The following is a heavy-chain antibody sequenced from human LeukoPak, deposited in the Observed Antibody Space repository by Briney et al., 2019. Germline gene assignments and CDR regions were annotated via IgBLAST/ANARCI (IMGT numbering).Heavy chain of an antibody. CDR2: INHNGNVN. CDR3: ARGGGLDV. CDR1: GFTFSSSA. D-gene: IGHD3-16*01. J-gene: IGHJ6*02. V-gene: IGHV3-7*03. Sequence: GGSLRLSCAASGFTFSSSAMSWVRQDPGKGLEWVASINHNGNVNYYVDSVKGRFTISRDNAKNSLYLQMSNLRAEDTAVYFCARGGGLDVWGQGATVTVSS.